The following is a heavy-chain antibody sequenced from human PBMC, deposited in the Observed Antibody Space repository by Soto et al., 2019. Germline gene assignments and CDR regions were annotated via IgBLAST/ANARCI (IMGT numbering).Heavy chain of an antibody. CDR1: GGSISSYY. D-gene: IGHD2-2*01. CDR3: ARGYDYGDY. Sequence: TSETLSLTCTVSGGSISSYYWSWIRQPPGRGLEWIGYIYYSGSTNYNPSLKSRVTISVDTSKNQFSLKLSSVTAADTAVYYCARGYDYGDYWGQGTLVTVSS. V-gene: IGHV4-59*01. CDR2: IYYSGST. J-gene: IGHJ4*02.